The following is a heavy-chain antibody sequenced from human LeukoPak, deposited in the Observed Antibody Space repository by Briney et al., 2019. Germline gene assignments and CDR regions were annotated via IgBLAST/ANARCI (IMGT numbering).Heavy chain of an antibody. V-gene: IGHV4-59*11. CDR1: GGSISSHY. Sequence: PSETLSLTCTVSGGSISSHYWSWIRQPPGKGLEWIGYINYSGSTNYNPSLKSRVTISVDTSKNQFSLKLSSVTAADTAVYYCARGTGPFDYWGQGTLVTVSS. CDR2: INYSGST. J-gene: IGHJ4*02. CDR3: ARGTGPFDY.